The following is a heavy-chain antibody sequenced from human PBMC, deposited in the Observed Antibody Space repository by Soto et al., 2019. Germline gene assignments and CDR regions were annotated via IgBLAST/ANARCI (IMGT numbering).Heavy chain of an antibody. CDR2: IKTNIDGGAT. D-gene: IGHD5-12*01. J-gene: IGHJ4*02. Sequence: EVQLVESGGGLVKPGGSLRLSCAASGFSFTSAWMNWVRQIPGKGLEWVGRIKTNIDGGATDYSAPVKGRFTISRDDSKATVYLQMNSLKTVDTAVYYCPTGRGGSAYVPGAYWGQGALVTVSS. CDR3: PTGRGGSAYVPGAY. V-gene: IGHV3-15*07. CDR1: GFSFTSAW.